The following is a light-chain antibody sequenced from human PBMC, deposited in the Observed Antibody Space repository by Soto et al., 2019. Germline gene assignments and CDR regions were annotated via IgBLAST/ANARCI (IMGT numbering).Light chain of an antibody. V-gene: IGLV2-14*01. CDR2: AVS. Sequence: QSGLTQPASVSGSPGQSITISCPGTSSDVGGYNYVSWYQQHPGKAPTLMIYAVSNRPSGVSNRFSGSKSGNTASLTISGLQAEDEADYYCISYTSSSTLLFGGGTKLTVL. J-gene: IGLJ2*01. CDR3: ISYTSSSTLL. CDR1: SSDVGGYNY.